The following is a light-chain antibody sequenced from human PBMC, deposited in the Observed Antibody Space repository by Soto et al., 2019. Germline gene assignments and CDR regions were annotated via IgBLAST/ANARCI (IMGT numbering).Light chain of an antibody. V-gene: IGLV2-14*01. Sequence: QSALTQPASVSGSPGQSITLSCTGTSSDVGGYNYVSWYQQHPGKAPKLMIYEVSTRPSGVSNRFSGSKSGNTASLTISGLQAEDEADYYCSSYTSSSIDYVFGTGTKLTVL. J-gene: IGLJ1*01. CDR1: SSDVGGYNY. CDR2: EVS. CDR3: SSYTSSSIDYV.